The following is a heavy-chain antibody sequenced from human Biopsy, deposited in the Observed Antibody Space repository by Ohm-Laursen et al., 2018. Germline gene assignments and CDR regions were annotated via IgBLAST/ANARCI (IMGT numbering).Heavy chain of an antibody. D-gene: IGHD3-22*01. Sequence: GASVKVSCKPSGYTFTGYHVHWVRQAPGQGLGWMGWINAKTGDTNYAQKFQGRVTMTRDTSISTAYVDLSSLRSDDTAVYYCTRGGYYYDSLAYYYWFDPWGQGTLVTVSS. J-gene: IGHJ5*02. CDR3: TRGGYYYDSLAYYYWFDP. CDR2: INAKTGDT. V-gene: IGHV1-2*02. CDR1: GYTFTGYH.